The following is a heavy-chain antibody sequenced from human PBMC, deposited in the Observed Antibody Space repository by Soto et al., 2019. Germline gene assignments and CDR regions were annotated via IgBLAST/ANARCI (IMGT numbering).Heavy chain of an antibody. CDR2: ISSSGSTI. J-gene: IGHJ4*02. V-gene: IGHV3-48*03. CDR1: GFTFSSYE. CDR3: ASWGYNNYS. Sequence: GGSLRLSCAASGFTFSSYEMNWVRQAPGKGLEWVSYISSSGSTIYYADSVKGRFTISRDNAKNSLYLQMNSLRAEDTAVYYCASWGYNNYSWGQGTLVTVSS. D-gene: IGHD3-10*01.